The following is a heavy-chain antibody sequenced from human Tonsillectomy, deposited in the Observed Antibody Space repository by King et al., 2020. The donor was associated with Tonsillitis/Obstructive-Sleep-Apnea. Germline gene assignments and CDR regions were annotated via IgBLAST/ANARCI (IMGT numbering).Heavy chain of an antibody. Sequence: VQLVESGGGVVQPGRSLRLSCAASGFTFSSYAMHWVRQAPGKGLEWVAVISYDGSNKYYADSVKGRFTISRDNYKNTLYLQMNSLRAEDTAVYYCARDQMSVVVRQVYYYYYYMDVWGKGTTVTVSS. CDR2: ISYDGSNK. CDR1: GFTFSSYA. CDR3: ARDQMSVVVRQVYYYYYYMDV. D-gene: IGHD2-2*01. V-gene: IGHV3-30*04. J-gene: IGHJ6*03.